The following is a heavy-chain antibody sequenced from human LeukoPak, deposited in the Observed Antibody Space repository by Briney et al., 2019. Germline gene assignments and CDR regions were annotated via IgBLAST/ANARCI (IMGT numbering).Heavy chain of an antibody. J-gene: IGHJ3*01. CDR3: AREGALYGGRPDAFDV. CDR2: IGKSNTQI. V-gene: IGHV3-21*01. D-gene: IGHD4-23*01. CDR1: GFNFTNYF. Sequence: GGSLRLSCAASGFNFTNYFMTWVRQAPGKGLEWVSSIGKSNTQIYNSDSVKGRFTISRDNTKNSLYLQMNSLRAEDTAVYYCAREGALYGGRPDAFDVWGQGTMVAVSS.